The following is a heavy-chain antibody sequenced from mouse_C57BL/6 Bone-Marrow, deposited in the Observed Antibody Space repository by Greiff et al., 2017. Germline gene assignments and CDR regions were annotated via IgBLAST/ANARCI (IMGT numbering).Heavy chain of an antibody. J-gene: IGHJ1*03. D-gene: IGHD1-1*01. CDR2: IDPETGGT. CDR1: GYTFTDYE. Sequence: QVQLKESGAELVRPGASVTLSCKASGYTFTDYEMHWVKQTPVHGLEWIGAIDPETGGTAYNQTFKGKAILTADKSSSTAYMELRSLTSEDSAVYYCTRSNWYFDVWGTGTTVTVSS. V-gene: IGHV1-15*01. CDR3: TRSNWYFDV.